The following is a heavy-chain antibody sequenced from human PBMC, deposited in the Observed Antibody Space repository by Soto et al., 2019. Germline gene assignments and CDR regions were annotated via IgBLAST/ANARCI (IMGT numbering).Heavy chain of an antibody. CDR3: VRALHCQYHDFDY. D-gene: IGHD2-15*01. CDR2: ISNDGVNE. V-gene: IGHV3-30*09. CDR1: GFTFSRFA. J-gene: IGHJ4*01. Sequence: QVQLVESGGGVVQPGRSLRLSCAASGFTFSRFAMHWVRQAPGKGLEGVAFISNDGVNEDYADSLKCRFAISRDNAKNTLFVQMNSLRAEDTAVYYCVRALHCQYHDFDYWGHGTLVNVSS.